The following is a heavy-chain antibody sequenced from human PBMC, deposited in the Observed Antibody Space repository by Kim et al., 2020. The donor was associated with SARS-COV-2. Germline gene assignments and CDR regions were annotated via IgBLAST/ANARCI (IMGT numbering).Heavy chain of an antibody. CDR2: IYYSGST. D-gene: IGHD3-3*01. Sequence: SETLSLTCTVSGGSISSGGYYWSWIRQHPGKGLEWIGYIYYSGSTYYNPSLKSRVTISVDTSKNRFSLKLSSVTAADTAVYYCARAQGRTIFGVVIIVNAFDIWGQGTMVTVSS. J-gene: IGHJ3*02. V-gene: IGHV4-31*03. CDR3: ARAQGRTIFGVVIIVNAFDI. CDR1: GGSISSGGYY.